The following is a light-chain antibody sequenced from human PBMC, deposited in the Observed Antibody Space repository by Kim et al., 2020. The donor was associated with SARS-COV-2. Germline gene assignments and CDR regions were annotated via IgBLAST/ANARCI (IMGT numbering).Light chain of an antibody. Sequence: ASVGDRVTITCRASQDISNYLAWYQQKPGQVPKLLIYAASALQSGVPSRFSGRGSGTDFTLTISSLQPEDVATYYCQKYYRAPPYTFGQGTKLEI. CDR1: QDISNY. CDR3: QKYYRAPPYT. CDR2: AAS. J-gene: IGKJ2*01. V-gene: IGKV1-27*01.